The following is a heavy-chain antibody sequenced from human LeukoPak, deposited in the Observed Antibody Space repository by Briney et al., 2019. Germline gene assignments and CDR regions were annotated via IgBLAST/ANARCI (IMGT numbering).Heavy chain of an antibody. CDR3: ARRGNYDAFDI. CDR1: GGSISSYY. CDR2: IYYSGST. J-gene: IGHJ3*02. V-gene: IGHV4-59*01. Sequence: SETLSLTCTVSGGSISSYYWSWIRQPPGKGLEWIGYIYYSGSTNYNPSLESRVTISVDTSKNQFSLKLSSVTAADTAVYYCARRGNYDAFDIWGQGTMVTVSS. D-gene: IGHD1-1*01.